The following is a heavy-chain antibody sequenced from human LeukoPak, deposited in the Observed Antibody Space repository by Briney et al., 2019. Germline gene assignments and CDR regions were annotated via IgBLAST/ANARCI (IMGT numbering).Heavy chain of an antibody. CDR2: LSGSGGST. CDR1: GFTFSSYA. CDR3: AKDGGNSYWYFDL. D-gene: IGHD4-23*01. J-gene: IGHJ2*01. V-gene: IGHV3-23*01. Sequence: GGSLRLSCAASGFTFSSYAMSWVRQAPGKGLEWVSTLSGSGGSTYYADSVKGRLTISRDNSKNTLYLQMNSLRAEDTAVYYCAKDGGNSYWYFDLWGRGTLVTVSS.